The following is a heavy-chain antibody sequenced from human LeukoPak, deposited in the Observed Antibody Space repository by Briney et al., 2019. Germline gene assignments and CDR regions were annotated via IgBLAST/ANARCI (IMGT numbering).Heavy chain of an antibody. D-gene: IGHD5-18*01. CDR3: ARDAHRGGRDTAMVNYFDY. J-gene: IGHJ4*02. CDR1: GFTFSSYW. Sequence: GGSLRLSCAASGFTFSSYWMSWVRQAPGKGLEWVANIKQDGSEKYYVDSVKGRFTISRDNAKNSLYLQMNSLRAEDTAVYYCARDAHRGGRDTAMVNYFDYWGQGTLVTVSS. V-gene: IGHV3-7*01. CDR2: IKQDGSEK.